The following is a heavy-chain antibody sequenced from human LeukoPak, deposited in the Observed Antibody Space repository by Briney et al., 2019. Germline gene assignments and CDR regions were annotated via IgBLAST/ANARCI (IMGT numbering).Heavy chain of an antibody. CDR1: GGSISSYY. Sequence: PSETLSLICTVSGGSISSYYWSWIRQPPGKGLEGMGYIYYSGSTNYNPSLKSRVTISVDTTKNQFSLKLSSVTAADTAVYYCVRGFYGSGSYYKYYFDDWGQGTRVTVSS. CDR3: VRGFYGSGSYYKYYFDD. J-gene: IGHJ4*02. D-gene: IGHD3-10*01. V-gene: IGHV4-59*01. CDR2: IYYSGST.